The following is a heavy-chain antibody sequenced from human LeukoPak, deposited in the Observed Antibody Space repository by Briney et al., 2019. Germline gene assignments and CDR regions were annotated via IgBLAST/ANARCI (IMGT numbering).Heavy chain of an antibody. CDR3: VREGSSSSSDYYYYYMDV. J-gene: IGHJ6*03. V-gene: IGHV1-2*02. CDR1: GYTFTAYY. CDR2: INPNSGGT. Sequence: GASVKVSCKASGYTFTAYYMHWVRQAPGQGLAWMGWINPNSGGTNYAQKFQGRVTMTRDTSINTAYMELSRLRSDDTAVYYCVREGSSSSSDYYYYYMDVWGKGTTVTVSS. D-gene: IGHD6-6*01.